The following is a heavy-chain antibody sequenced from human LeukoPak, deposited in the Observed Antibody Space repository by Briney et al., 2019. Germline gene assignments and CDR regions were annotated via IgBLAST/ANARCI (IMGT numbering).Heavy chain of an antibody. D-gene: IGHD3-22*01. CDR2: IYYSGST. CDR1: GGSISSSSYY. CDR3: ARHLIETYYYDSSGYYPLRNWFDP. V-gene: IGHV4-39*01. J-gene: IGHJ5*02. Sequence: SETLSLTCTVSGGSISSSSYYWGWIRQPPGKGLEWIGSIYYSGSTYNNPSLKSRVTISVDTSKNQFSLKLSSVTAADTAVYYCARHLIETYYYDSSGYYPLRNWFDPWGQGTLVTVSS.